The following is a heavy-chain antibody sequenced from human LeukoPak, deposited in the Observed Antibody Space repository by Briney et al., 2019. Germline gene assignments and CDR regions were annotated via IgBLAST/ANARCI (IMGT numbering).Heavy chain of an antibody. CDR3: ARGAKYSSGYLHWFDP. V-gene: IGHV4-59*01. J-gene: IGHJ5*02. CDR1: GGSISSYY. Sequence: SETLSLTCTVSGGSISSYYWSWIRQPPGKGLEWIGYIYYSGSTNYNPSLKSRVTISVDTSKNQFSLKLSSVTAADTAVYYCARGAKYSSGYLHWFDPWGQGTLVTVSS. D-gene: IGHD3-22*01. CDR2: IYYSGST.